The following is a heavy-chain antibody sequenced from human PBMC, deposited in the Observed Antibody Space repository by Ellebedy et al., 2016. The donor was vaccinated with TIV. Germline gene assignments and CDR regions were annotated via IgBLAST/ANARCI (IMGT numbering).Heavy chain of an antibody. J-gene: IGHJ4*02. Sequence: KVSCKGPGYTFTNSWIGWVRQMPGKGLEWMGSIYPGDSDTRYSPSFQGQVTISADKSISTAYLQWSSLKASDTAMYYCAISSSSGWPQDYWGQGTLVTVSS. CDR1: GYTFTNSW. CDR3: AISSSSGWPQDY. D-gene: IGHD6-19*01. V-gene: IGHV5-51*01. CDR2: IYPGDSDT.